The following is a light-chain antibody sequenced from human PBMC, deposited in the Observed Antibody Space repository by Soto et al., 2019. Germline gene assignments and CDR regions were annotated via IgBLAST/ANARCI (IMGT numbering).Light chain of an antibody. Sequence: DIQMTQSPSTLSASVGDRVTITCRASQTIIRWLAWYQQKPGKAPNLLIYKASTLQSGVPSRFSGSGSETEFTLTISSLQPDDTATYYCQQYKSFWTFGQGTKVEIK. CDR1: QTIIRW. J-gene: IGKJ1*01. CDR2: KAS. CDR3: QQYKSFWT. V-gene: IGKV1-5*03.